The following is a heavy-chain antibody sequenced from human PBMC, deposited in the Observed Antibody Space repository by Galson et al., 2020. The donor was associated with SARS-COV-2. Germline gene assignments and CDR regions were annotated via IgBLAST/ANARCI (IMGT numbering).Heavy chain of an antibody. CDR1: GYTFSNYD. V-gene: IGHV1-8*01. CDR3: ARAQTYYDKGWGTYHPTGLDY. CDR2: MNPNSANT. J-gene: IGHJ4*02. D-gene: IGHD3-16*02. Sequence: ASVKVSCKASGYTFSNYDIHWVRQATGQGLEWMGWMNPNSANTGYAQKFQGRVTMTRNTSISTAYMELSSLRSEDTAVYYCARAQTYYDKGWGTYHPTGLDYWGQGTLLTVSS.